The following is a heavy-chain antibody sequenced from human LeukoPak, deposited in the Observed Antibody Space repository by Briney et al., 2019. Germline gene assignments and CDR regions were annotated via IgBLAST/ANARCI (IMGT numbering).Heavy chain of an antibody. CDR1: GYTFTSYG. CDR3: ASALGYCSGGSCYDWFEP. V-gene: IGHV1-18*01. J-gene: IGHJ5*02. D-gene: IGHD2-15*01. Sequence: GASVKVSCTVSGYTFTSYGISSVRQAPGQGLEWMGWISAYNGNTNYAQKLQGRVTMTTDTSTSTAYMELRSLRSDDTAVYYCASALGYCSGGSCYDWFEPRGQGTLVTVSS. CDR2: ISAYNGNT.